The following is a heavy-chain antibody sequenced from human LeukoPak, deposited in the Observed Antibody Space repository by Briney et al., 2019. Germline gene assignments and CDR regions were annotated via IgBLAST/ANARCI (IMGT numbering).Heavy chain of an antibody. CDR2: INTDGSTT. D-gene: IGHD2-21*01. J-gene: IGHJ4*02. Sequence: GGSLRLSCAASGFTFSSYWMHWVRQAPGKGLMWVSHINTDGSTTSYADSVKGRFTISRDSAKNTLFLQMNSLRAEDTAVYYCAKDVRLYSDYWGQGTLVTVSS. V-gene: IGHV3-74*01. CDR3: AKDVRLYSDY. CDR1: GFTFSSYW.